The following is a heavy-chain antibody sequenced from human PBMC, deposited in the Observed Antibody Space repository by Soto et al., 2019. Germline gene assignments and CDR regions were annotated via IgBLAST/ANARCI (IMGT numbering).Heavy chain of an antibody. V-gene: IGHV3-11*01. CDR2: ISSSGSTI. D-gene: IGHD3-16*01. Sequence: QVQLVESGGGLVKPGGSLRLSCAASGFTFSDYYMSWIRQAPGKGLEWVSYISSSGSTIYYADSVKGRFTISRDNAKNSLFLQMKSLRAEDTAVYYCARDIHRYDYIWGSSWVGDAFDIWGQGTMVTVSS. CDR1: GFTFSDYY. J-gene: IGHJ3*02. CDR3: ARDIHRYDYIWGSSWVGDAFDI.